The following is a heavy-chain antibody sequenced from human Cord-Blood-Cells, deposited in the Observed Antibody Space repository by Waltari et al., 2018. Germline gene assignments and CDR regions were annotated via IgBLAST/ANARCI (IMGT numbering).Heavy chain of an antibody. CDR2: IKQDGSEK. Sequence: EVQLVESGGGLVQPGGALRLSCAASGFTISIYWMSWVRQAPGKGLEWVANIKQDGSEKYYVDSVKGRFTISRDNAKNSLYLQMNSLRAEDTAVYYCARKRRKGYSSGWYFDYWGQGTLVTVSS. D-gene: IGHD6-19*01. CDR1: GFTISIYW. CDR3: ARKRRKGYSSGWYFDY. V-gene: IGHV3-7*01. J-gene: IGHJ4*02.